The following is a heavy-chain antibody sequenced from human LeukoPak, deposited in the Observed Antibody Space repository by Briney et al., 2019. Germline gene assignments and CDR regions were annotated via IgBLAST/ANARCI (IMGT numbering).Heavy chain of an antibody. CDR2: IYYSGST. CDR1: GGSISSSSYY. V-gene: IGHV4-39*07. Sequence: SETLSLTCTVSGGSISSSSYYWGWIRQPPGKGLEWIGSIYYSGSTYYNPSLKSRVTISVDTSKNQFSLKLSSVTAADTAVYYCARDESGSYEGDYWGQGTLVTVSS. D-gene: IGHD1-26*01. J-gene: IGHJ4*02. CDR3: ARDESGSYEGDY.